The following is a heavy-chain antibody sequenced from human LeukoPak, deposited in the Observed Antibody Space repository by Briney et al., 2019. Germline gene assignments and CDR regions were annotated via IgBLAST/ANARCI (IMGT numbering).Heavy chain of an antibody. CDR3: AKGWTSGFDY. V-gene: IGHV3-23*01. CDR1: GFTFRNYA. Sequence: GGSLRLSCAASGFTFRNYAMRWVRQAPGKGLEWVATINATGGSTYYADSVKGRFTISRDNSKNTLYVQMNSLRAEDTAVYYCAKGWTSGFDYWGQGTLVTVSS. J-gene: IGHJ4*02. CDR2: INATGGST. D-gene: IGHD2-15*01.